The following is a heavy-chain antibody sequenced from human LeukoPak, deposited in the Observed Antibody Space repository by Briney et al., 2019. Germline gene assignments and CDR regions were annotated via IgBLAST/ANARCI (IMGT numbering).Heavy chain of an antibody. CDR1: GGSINNYY. Sequence: SETLSLTCTVSGGSINNYYWSWIRQPAGKRLEWIGLIYSSGSTSYNPSLKSRVTMSVDTSKKQFSLRLSSVTAADTAVYYCARTPIYYFDNSGYYNWGQGTLVTVSS. CDR3: ARTPIYYFDNSGYYN. CDR2: IYSSGST. J-gene: IGHJ4*02. D-gene: IGHD3-22*01. V-gene: IGHV4-4*07.